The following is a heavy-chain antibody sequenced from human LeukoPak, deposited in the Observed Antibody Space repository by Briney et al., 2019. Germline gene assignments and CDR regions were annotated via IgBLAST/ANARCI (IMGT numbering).Heavy chain of an antibody. CDR3: AKDIGLFWSGYSDAFDI. CDR2: ISYDGSNK. CDR1: GFTFSSYA. Sequence: GGSLRLSCAASGFTFSSYAMHWVRQAPGKGLEWVAVISYDGSNKYYADSVKGRFTISRDNSKNTLYLQMNSLRAEDTAVYYCAKDIGLFWSGYSDAFDIWGQGTMVTVSS. D-gene: IGHD3-3*01. V-gene: IGHV3-30-3*02. J-gene: IGHJ3*02.